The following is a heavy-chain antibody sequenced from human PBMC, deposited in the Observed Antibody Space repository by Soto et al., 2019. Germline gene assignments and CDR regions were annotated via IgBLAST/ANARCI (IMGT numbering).Heavy chain of an antibody. CDR3: ARDNPSSIAARHYSYYGLDV. CDR2: ISSSSSYI. V-gene: IGHV3-21*01. D-gene: IGHD6-6*01. J-gene: IGHJ6*02. CDR1: GFTFSSYS. Sequence: GGSLRLSCAASGFTFSSYSMNWVRQAPGKGVEGVSSISSSSSYIYYADSVKGRFTISRDNAKNSLYLQMNSLRGEDTAVYYGARDNPSSIAARHYSYYGLDVWGQGTTVTVSS.